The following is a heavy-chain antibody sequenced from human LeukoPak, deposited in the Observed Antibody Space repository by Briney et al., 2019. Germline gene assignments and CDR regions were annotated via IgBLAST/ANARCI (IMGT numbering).Heavy chain of an antibody. V-gene: IGHV4-34*01. J-gene: IGHJ4*02. Sequence: SCAASGFTVSDNSMSWIRQPPGKGLEWIGEINHSGSTNYNPSLKSRVTISVDTSKNQFSLKLSSVTAADTAVYYCARDTIWFGELLTDYWGQGTLVTVSS. D-gene: IGHD3-10*01. CDR3: ARDTIWFGELLTDY. CDR2: INHSGST. CDR1: GFTVSDNS.